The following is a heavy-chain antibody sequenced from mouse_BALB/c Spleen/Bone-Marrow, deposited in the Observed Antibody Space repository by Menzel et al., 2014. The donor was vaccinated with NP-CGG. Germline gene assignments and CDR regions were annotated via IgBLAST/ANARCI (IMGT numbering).Heavy chain of an antibody. CDR1: GYTFSSYY. Sequence: VKLQESEAELVKPGASVKLSCKASGYTFSSYYMYWVKQRPGQGLEWIGEINPSNGGTKFNEKFKSKATLTVDKSSSTAYMQLSSLTSEDSAVYYCTRSNYGYWYFDVWGAGTTVTVSS. CDR3: TRSNYGYWYFDV. V-gene: IGHV1S81*02. D-gene: IGHD1-1*01. CDR2: INPSNGGT. J-gene: IGHJ1*01.